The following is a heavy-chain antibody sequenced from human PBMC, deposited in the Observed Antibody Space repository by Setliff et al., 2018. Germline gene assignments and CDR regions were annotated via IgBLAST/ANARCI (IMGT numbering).Heavy chain of an antibody. CDR3: ARSRDSGFYHQRDAYDI. J-gene: IGHJ3*02. CDR1: GYTFTDYI. Sequence: ASVKVSCKASGYTFTDYIINWVRQAPGQGLAWVGWISPHTGKTYFAQKPQGRVTMTTDTSAETAYMELRSLRSDDTAIYYCARSRDSGFYHQRDAYDIWGQGTMVTVSS. V-gene: IGHV1-18*01. CDR2: ISPHTGKT. D-gene: IGHD3-22*01.